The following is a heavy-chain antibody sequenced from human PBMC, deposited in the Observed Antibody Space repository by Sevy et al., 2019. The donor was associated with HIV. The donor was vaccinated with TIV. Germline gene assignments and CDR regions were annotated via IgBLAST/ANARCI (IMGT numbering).Heavy chain of an antibody. V-gene: IGHV4-34*01. J-gene: IGHJ3*01. Sequence: SETLYLTCAVSGWSLSGYFWAWIRQTPGKGLEWIGEIDRSGSTNYNPSLGSRVIMSVDTSKNQFSLRVTSVTAADSGVYYCARRDLVAVEVPPFNVRAFGVWGQGTMVTVSS. CDR2: IDRSGST. CDR3: ARRDLVAVEVPPFNVRAFGV. CDR1: GWSLSGYF. D-gene: IGHD2-2*01.